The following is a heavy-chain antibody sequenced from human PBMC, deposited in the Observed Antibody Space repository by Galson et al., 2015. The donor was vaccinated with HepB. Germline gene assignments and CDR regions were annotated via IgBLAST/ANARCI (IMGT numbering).Heavy chain of an antibody. V-gene: IGHV3-23*01. CDR1: GFTFSNYD. CDR3: AKGGSGCDGVTCSTWFFDR. J-gene: IGHJ4*02. Sequence: SLRLSCAASGFTFSNYDMNWVRQAPGKGLEWVSGVSRSGGTTDYADAVKGRFTISRDNSKNTVFLQMNSLRAEDTAVYYCAKGGSGCDGVTCSTWFFDRWGQGTLVTVSS. CDR2: VSRSGGTT. D-gene: IGHD2-15*01.